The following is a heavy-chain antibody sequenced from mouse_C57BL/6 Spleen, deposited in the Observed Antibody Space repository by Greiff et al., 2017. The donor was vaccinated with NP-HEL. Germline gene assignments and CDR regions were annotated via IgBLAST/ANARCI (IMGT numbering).Heavy chain of an antibody. D-gene: IGHD4-1*01. J-gene: IGHJ3*01. Sequence: DVQLQESGPGLVNPSQSLSLTCSVTGYSITSGYYWNWIRQFPGNKLEWMGYISYDGSNNYNPSLKNRIPLTRDTSKNQFFLKLNSVTTEDTATYYCARSGSLTGWFAYWGQGTLVTVSA. V-gene: IGHV3-6*01. CDR2: ISYDGSN. CDR3: ARSGSLTGWFAY. CDR1: GYSITSGYY.